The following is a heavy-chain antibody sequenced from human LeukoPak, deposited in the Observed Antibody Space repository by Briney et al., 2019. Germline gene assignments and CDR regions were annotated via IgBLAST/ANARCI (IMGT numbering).Heavy chain of an antibody. CDR1: GFTVSSNY. J-gene: IGHJ4*02. Sequence: TGGSLRLSCAASGFTVSSNYMSWVRQAPGKGLEWVSVIYSGGSTYYSDSMKGRFTISRDNAKNSLYLEMNSLRAEDTAVYYCARDWSGVSTSNDCWGQGTLVTVSS. D-gene: IGHD3-3*01. CDR2: IYSGGST. V-gene: IGHV3-53*01. CDR3: ARDWSGVSTSNDC.